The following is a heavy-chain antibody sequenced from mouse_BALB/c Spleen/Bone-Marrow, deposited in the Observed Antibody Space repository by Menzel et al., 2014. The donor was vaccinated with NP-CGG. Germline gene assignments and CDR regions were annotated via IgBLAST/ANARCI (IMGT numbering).Heavy chain of an antibody. D-gene: IGHD2-4*01. CDR3: ARSPSTMITGGFAY. J-gene: IGHJ3*01. Sequence: LQESGPGLVAPSQSLSIPCTISGFSLTSYGVHWVRQPPGKGLEWLVVIWSDGSTTYNSALKSRLSISKDNSKSQVFLKMNSLQTDDTAMYYCARSPSTMITGGFAYWGQGTLVTVSA. V-gene: IGHV2-6-1*01. CDR2: IWSDGST. CDR1: GFSLTSYG.